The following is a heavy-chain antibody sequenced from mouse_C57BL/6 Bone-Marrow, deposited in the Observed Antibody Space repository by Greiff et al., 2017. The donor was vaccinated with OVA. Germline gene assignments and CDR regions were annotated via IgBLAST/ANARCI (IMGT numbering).Heavy chain of an antibody. V-gene: IGHV1-81*01. J-gene: IGHJ2*01. CDR3: ARKDLYGSSYYFDY. D-gene: IGHD1-1*01. CDR2: IYPRSGNT. CDR1: GYTFTSYG. Sequence: QVQLQQSGAELARPGASVKLSCKASGYTFTSYGISWVKQRTGQGLEWIGEIYPRSGNTYYNEKFKGKATLTADKSSSTAYMELRSLTSEDSAVYFWARKDLYGSSYYFDYWGQGTTLTVSS.